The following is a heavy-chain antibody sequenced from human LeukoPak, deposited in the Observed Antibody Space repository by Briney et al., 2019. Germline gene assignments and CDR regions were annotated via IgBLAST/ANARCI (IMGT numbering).Heavy chain of an antibody. Sequence: GGSLRLSCAASGFTVSSNYMSWVRQAPGKGLEWVSVIYSGDSTYYADSVKGRFTISRDNSKNTLYLQMNSLRAEDTAVYYCARAYSSSSYYFDYWGQGTLVTVPS. CDR2: IYSGDST. CDR1: GFTVSSNY. CDR3: ARAYSSSSYYFDY. V-gene: IGHV3-66*02. D-gene: IGHD6-6*01. J-gene: IGHJ4*02.